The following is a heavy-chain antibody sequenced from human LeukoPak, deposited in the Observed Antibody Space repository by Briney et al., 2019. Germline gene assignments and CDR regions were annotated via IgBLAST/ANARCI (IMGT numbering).Heavy chain of an antibody. CDR3: ASLQVFDEVPDY. D-gene: IGHD2-2*01. CDR2: INPNSGGT. V-gene: IGHV1-2*02. Sequence: ASVTVSCKASGYTFTGYYMHWVRQAPGQGLEWMGWINPNSGGTNYAQKFQGRVTMTRDTSISTAYMELSRLRSDDTAVYYCASLQVFDEVPDYWGQGTLVTVSS. J-gene: IGHJ4*02. CDR1: GYTFTGYY.